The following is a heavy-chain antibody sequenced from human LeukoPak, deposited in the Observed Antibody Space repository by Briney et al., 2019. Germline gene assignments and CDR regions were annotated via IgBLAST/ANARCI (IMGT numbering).Heavy chain of an antibody. Sequence: SSVTVSCKASGGTFSSYAISWVRQARGQGLEGVGGITPIFGTANYAQNFQGRVTITADDSTSTAYMELSSLRSEDTAVYYCARELIGDYPPFDYWGQGTLVTVSS. J-gene: IGHJ4*02. CDR1: GGTFSSYA. V-gene: IGHV1-69*13. D-gene: IGHD4-17*01. CDR2: ITPIFGTA. CDR3: ARELIGDYPPFDY.